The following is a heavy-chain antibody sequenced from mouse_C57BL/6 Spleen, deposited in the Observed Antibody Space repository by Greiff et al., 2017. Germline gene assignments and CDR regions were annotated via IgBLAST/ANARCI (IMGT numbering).Heavy chain of an antibody. CDR2: IRSKSSNYAT. CDR1: GFTFNTYA. V-gene: IGHV10-3*01. CDR3: VRGGAEPFAY. Sequence: EVQLVESGGGLVQPKGSLKLSCAASGFTFNTYAMHWVRQAPGKGLEWVARIRSKSSNYATYYADSVKDTFTISRDASQSMLYLEKNSLKTEDTAMCCCVRGGAEPFAYWGKGALVTVSA. J-gene: IGHJ3*01.